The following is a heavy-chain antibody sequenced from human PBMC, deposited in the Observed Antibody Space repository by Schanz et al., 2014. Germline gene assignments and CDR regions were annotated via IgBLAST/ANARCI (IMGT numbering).Heavy chain of an antibody. Sequence: EVQLVESGGGLVQPGGSLRLSCTASGFTFSSYSMNWVRQAPGKGLEWVSYVSRSTPDIYYADSVKGRFTISRDNAKNSLYLQMDSLRAEDTAVYYCAASSGWHPSTDYWGQGTLVTVSS. CDR3: AASSGWHPSTDY. V-gene: IGHV3-48*01. CDR2: VSRSTPDI. D-gene: IGHD6-19*01. CDR1: GFTFSSYS. J-gene: IGHJ4*02.